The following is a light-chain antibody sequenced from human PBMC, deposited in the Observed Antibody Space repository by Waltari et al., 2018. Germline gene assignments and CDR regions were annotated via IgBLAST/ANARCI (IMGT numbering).Light chain of an antibody. V-gene: IGLV8-61*01. Sequence: QTVVTQEPSLSVSPGGTVTLTCALSSGSLSSTSYASWYQQSPGQTPRSLVYKYNIRSSGVPDRFSGAVLENKAVLIITGAQAEDESTHSCLLYMGSGIWVFGGGTKLTVL. CDR2: KYN. CDR3: LLYMGSGIWV. J-gene: IGLJ3*02. CDR1: SGSLSSTSY.